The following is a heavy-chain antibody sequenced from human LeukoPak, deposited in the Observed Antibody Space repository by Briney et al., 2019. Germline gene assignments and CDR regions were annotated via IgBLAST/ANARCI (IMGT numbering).Heavy chain of an antibody. CDR3: TKGGASIAARPHPLDI. V-gene: IGHV3-30-3*01. D-gene: IGHD6-6*01. Sequence: GRSLRLSCAASAFTFSSYAMHWVRQAPGKGLEWVAVISYDGSNKYNADSVKGRFTNSRDNSNNTLYLQMNSLRPEDTALYYCTKGGASIAARPHPLDIWGQGTMVTVSS. CDR2: ISYDGSNK. CDR1: AFTFSSYA. J-gene: IGHJ3*02.